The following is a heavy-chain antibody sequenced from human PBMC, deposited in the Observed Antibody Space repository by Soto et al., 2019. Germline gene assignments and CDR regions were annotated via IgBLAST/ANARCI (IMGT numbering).Heavy chain of an antibody. CDR3: VKEGSGWSYLDH. D-gene: IGHD6-19*01. CDR2: IYHSGSI. V-gene: IGHV4-4*02. J-gene: IGHJ4*02. CDR1: SGSISSTNW. Sequence: QVQLQESGPGLVKPSGTLSLSCVVSSGSISSTNWWSWVRQPPGRGLGWIGAIYHSGSINYNRALRSRVTISVDKSKNQFSLNLISVTAADTAVYFCVKEGSGWSYLDHWGQGILDTVSS.